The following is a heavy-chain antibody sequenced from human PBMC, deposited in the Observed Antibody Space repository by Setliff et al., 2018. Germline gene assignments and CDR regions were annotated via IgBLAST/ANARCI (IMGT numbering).Heavy chain of an antibody. J-gene: IGHJ4*02. Sequence: PGGSLRLSCEGSGFIFSNYFMSWFRQAPGKGLEWVSKISGSGITIYYADSVRGRFTISRDNSKNSLYLQMNSLRVEDTAVYYCAKWERGTTSDYFDYWGQGALVTVSS. CDR2: ISGSGITI. V-gene: IGHV3-11*01. CDR3: AKWERGTTSDYFDY. D-gene: IGHD1-26*01. CDR1: GFIFSNYF.